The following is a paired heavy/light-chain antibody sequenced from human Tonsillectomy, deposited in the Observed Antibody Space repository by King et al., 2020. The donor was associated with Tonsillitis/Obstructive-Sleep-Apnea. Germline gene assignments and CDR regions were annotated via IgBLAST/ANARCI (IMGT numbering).Light chain of an antibody. Sequence: QSALTQPASVSGSPGQSITISCTGASSDVGGFYYVSWYQQHPGKAPKLMIYDVNNRPSGVSNRFSGSNSGNTASLTISGLQAEDEADYYCSSYTSSSPSWVFGGGTKLTVL. CDR1: SSDVGGFYY. CDR3: SSYTSSSPSWV. J-gene: IGLJ3*02. CDR2: DVN. V-gene: IGLV2-14*01.
Heavy chain of an antibody. Sequence: QVQVVQSGAEVKKPGSSVKVSCKASGGTFSNYAISWVRQAPGQGLEWMGGIIPILGIGNYAQKFQGRVTITADKSTSTTSTSTTYMELSSLRSEDTAVYYCAIRNYDPSDYYYGMDVWGQGTTVTVSS. V-gene: IGHV1-69*10. CDR2: IIPILGIG. D-gene: IGHD4-4*01. CDR1: GGTFSNYA. J-gene: IGHJ6*02. CDR3: AIRNYDPSDYYYGMDV.